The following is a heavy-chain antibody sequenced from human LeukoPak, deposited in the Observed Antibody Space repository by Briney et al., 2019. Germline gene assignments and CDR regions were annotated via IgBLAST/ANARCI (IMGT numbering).Heavy chain of an antibody. J-gene: IGHJ4*02. V-gene: IGHV4-31*01. CDR3: AREGGPYRPLDH. CDR2: IYHTGSS. CDR1: GGSFSSGGYY. Sequence: SQTLSLTCTVSGGSFSSGGYYWSWIRQHPGKGLEWIVHIYHTGSSYYNPTLKSLVTISVDTSKNQFSLRLKSVTAADTAVYYCAREGGPYRPLDHSGQGTLVTVSS.